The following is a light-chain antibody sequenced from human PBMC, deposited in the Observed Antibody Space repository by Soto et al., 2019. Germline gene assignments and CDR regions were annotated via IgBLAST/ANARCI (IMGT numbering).Light chain of an antibody. V-gene: IGLV2-14*03. CDR1: SSDVGGYDY. CDR3: SSYTSSSTLV. J-gene: IGLJ2*01. Sequence: SALTQPASVSGSPGQSITISCTGTSSDVGGYDYVSWYQQHPGEAPKVMIFDVSNRPSGVPDRFSGSKSGNTASLIISGLQAEDEADYYFSSYTSSSTLVFGGGTKVTVL. CDR2: DVS.